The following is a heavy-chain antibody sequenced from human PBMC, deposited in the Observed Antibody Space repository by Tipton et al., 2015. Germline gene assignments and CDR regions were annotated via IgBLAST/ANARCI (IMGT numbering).Heavy chain of an antibody. Sequence: TLSLTCTVSGGSMSSPTYSWGWIRQPPGKGLEWIGTIQYNGNTHYNPSLKRRVTISLDTSKNQFSLTLNSVTAADTAVYYCARDLEHGMDVWGQGTTVTVSS. CDR1: GGSMSSPTYS. CDR3: ARDLEHGMDV. D-gene: IGHD5-24*01. CDR2: IQYNGNT. V-gene: IGHV4-39*07. J-gene: IGHJ6*02.